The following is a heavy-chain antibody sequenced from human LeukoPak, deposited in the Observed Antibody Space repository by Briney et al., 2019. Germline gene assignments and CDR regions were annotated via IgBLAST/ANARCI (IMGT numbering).Heavy chain of an antibody. CDR1: GFTFDDYG. V-gene: IGHV3-20*04. CDR3: AIPDTAMVKPFDY. J-gene: IGHJ4*02. Sequence: GGSLRLSCAASGFTFDDYGMSWVRQAPGKGLEWVSGINWNGGSTGYADSVKGRFTISRDNSKNTLYLQMNSLRAEDTAVYYCAIPDTAMVKPFDYWGQGTLVTVSS. D-gene: IGHD5-18*01. CDR2: INWNGGST.